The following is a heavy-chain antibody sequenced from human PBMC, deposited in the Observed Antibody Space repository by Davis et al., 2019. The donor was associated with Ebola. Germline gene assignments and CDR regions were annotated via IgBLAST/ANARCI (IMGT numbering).Heavy chain of an antibody. CDR3: ARAYITMVRGVIKIDYYYYGMDV. Sequence: TLSLTCAVYGGSFSGYYWSWIRQPPGKALEWLARIDWDDDKYYSTSLKTRLTISKDTSKNQVVLTMTNMDPVDTATYYCARAYITMVRGVIKIDYYYYGMDVWGQGTTVTVSS. D-gene: IGHD3-10*01. J-gene: IGHJ6*02. CDR2: IDWDDDK. V-gene: IGHV2-70*11. CDR1: GGSFSGYY.